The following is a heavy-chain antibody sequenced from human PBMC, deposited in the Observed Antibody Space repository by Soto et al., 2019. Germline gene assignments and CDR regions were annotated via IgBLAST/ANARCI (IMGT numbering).Heavy chain of an antibody. Sequence: EVQLLESGGGLVQPGGSLRLSCAASGFNFSSYGMSWFRQAPGKELEWVSDLSGSGGTTYYEDSVKGRFTISRDNSKNTVYLQMNSLRAEDTAVYYCKDGTKGRSWFDPWGQGTLITVSS. CDR1: GFNFSSYG. CDR2: LSGSGGTT. CDR3: KDGTKGRSWFDP. J-gene: IGHJ5*02. V-gene: IGHV3-23*01. D-gene: IGHD1-1*01.